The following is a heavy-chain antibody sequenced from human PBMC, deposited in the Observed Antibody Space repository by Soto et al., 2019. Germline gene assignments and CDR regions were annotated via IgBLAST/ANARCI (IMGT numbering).Heavy chain of an antibody. CDR1: GFTFSSYS. CDR2: ISSSSSYI. V-gene: IGHV3-21*01. Sequence: GGSLRLSCAASGFTFSSYSMNWVRQAPGKGLEWVSSISSSSSYIYYADSVKGRFTISRDNAKNSLYLQMNSLRAEDTAVYYCARALAAAGTRYGRFDYWGQGTLVTVSS. D-gene: IGHD6-13*01. CDR3: ARALAAAGTRYGRFDY. J-gene: IGHJ4*02.